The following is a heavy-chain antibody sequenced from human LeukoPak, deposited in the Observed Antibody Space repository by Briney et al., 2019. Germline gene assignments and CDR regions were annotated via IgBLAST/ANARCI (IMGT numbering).Heavy chain of an antibody. V-gene: IGHV3-48*01. Sequence: PGGSLRLSCAASGFTFSSYSMNWVRQAPGKGLEWVSYISSSSSTIYYAYSAKGRFTISRDNAKNSLYLQMNSLRAEDTAVYYCARDSPGGSAFDIWGQGTMVAVSS. CDR3: ARDSPGGSAFDI. CDR1: GFTFSSYS. CDR2: ISSSSSTI. J-gene: IGHJ3*02. D-gene: IGHD3-10*01.